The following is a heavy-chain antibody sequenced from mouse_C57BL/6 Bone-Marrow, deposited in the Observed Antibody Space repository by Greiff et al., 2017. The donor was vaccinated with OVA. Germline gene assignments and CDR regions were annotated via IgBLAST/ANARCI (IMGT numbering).Heavy chain of an antibody. V-gene: IGHV8-8*01. CDR1: GFSLSTFGMG. J-gene: IGHJ1*03. CDR3: ARIEGTTVVAHWYFDV. CDR2: IWWDDDK. D-gene: IGHD1-1*01. Sequence: QVTLKESGPGILQPSQTLSLTCSFSGFSLSTFGMGVGWIRQPSGKGLEWLAHIWWDDDKYYHPALKSRLTISKYTSKNQGLLKISNVDTADTATYYCARIEGTTVVAHWYFDVWGTGTTVTVSS.